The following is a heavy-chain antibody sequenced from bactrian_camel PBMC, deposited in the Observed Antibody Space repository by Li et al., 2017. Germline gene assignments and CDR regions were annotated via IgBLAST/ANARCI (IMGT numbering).Heavy chain of an antibody. V-gene: IGHV3S54*01. J-gene: IGHJ4*01. CDR3: AAGRRQVVAGTGTSYCSLKEYDFNY. D-gene: IGHD6*01. CDR2: LGAGGSKT. CDR1: EYVNS. Sequence: HVQLVESGGGSVQAGLSLRLSCLSSEYVNSMAWFRQAPAKEREGVAALGAGGSKTYYADSVKGRFTISKDNAKTTLYLQMDSVRPEDTAMYYCAAGRRQVVAGTGTSYCSLKEYDFNYWGQGTQVTVS.